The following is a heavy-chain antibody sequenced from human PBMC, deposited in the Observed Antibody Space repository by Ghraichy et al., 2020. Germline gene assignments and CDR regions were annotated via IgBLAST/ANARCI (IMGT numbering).Heavy chain of an antibody. CDR1: GGSFSGYY. CDR2: INHSGST. D-gene: IGHD6-13*01. Sequence: SETLSLTCAVYGGSFSGYYWSWIRQPPGKGLEWIGEINHSGSTNYNPSLKSRVTISVDTSKNQFSLKLSSVTAADTAVYYCARRPGYSSSWYFDPWGQGTLVTVSS. CDR3: ARRPGYSSSWYFDP. V-gene: IGHV4-34*01. J-gene: IGHJ5*02.